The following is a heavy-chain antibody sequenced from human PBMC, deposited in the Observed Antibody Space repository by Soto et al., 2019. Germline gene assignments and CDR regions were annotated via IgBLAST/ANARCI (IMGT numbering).Heavy chain of an antibody. D-gene: IGHD1-7*01. CDR2: MTANSGNT. CDR3: ARGTRTTDV. J-gene: IGHJ6*02. Sequence: QVQLVQSGAEVKKPGASVKVSCKASGYTFTSYDINWVRQATGQGLEWMGWMTANSGNTGSAQKFXXRXTXXRTTSISTAYMELSSLRSEDTAVYYCARGTRTTDVWGQGTTVTVSS. V-gene: IGHV1-8*01. CDR1: GYTFTSYD.